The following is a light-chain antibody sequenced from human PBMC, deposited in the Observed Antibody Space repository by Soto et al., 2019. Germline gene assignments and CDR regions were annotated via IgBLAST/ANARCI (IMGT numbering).Light chain of an antibody. J-gene: IGLJ3*02. Sequence: QAVVTQEPSLTVSPGGTVTLTCGSSTGAVTSGHFPYWFQQKPGQAPRTLIYDASDKHSSTPARFSGSLVGGKAALTLSGAKPDDEAEYYCLLFSSGARVFGGGTQLNVL. CDR2: DAS. CDR3: LLFSSGARV. CDR1: TGAVTSGHF. V-gene: IGLV7-46*01.